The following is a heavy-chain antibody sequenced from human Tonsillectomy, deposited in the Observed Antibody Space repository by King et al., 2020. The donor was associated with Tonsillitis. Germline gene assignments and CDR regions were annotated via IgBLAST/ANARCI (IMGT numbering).Heavy chain of an antibody. CDR3: ARVEGYCSSTSCYAEYYYYGMDV. Sequence: QLQESGPGLVKPSETLSLTCTVSGGSVSSGSYYWSWIRQPPGKGLEWIGYIYYSGSTNYNHSLKSRVTISVDTSNNQFSLKLSSVTAADTAVYYCARVEGYCSSTSCYAEYYYYGMDVWGQGTTVTVSS. CDR1: GGSVSSGSYY. J-gene: IGHJ6*02. V-gene: IGHV4-61*01. CDR2: IYYSGST. D-gene: IGHD2-2*01.